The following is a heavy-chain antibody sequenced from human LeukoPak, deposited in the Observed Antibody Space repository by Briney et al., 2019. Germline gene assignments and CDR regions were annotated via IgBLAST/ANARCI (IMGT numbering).Heavy chain of an antibody. Sequence: GGSLRLSCAASGFTFSSYGMHWVRQAPGKGLEWVAVISYDGSNKCYADSVKGRFTISRDNSKNTLYLQMNSLRAEDTAVYYCAKDREGYCSGGSCYPAGYWGQGTLVTVSS. D-gene: IGHD2-15*01. J-gene: IGHJ4*02. CDR3: AKDREGYCSGGSCYPAGY. CDR1: GFTFSSYG. CDR2: ISYDGSNK. V-gene: IGHV3-30*18.